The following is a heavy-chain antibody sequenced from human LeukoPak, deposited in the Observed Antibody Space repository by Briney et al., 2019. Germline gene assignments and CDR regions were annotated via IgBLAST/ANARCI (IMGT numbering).Heavy chain of an antibody. CDR3: AKVAVAGIDSDY. J-gene: IGHJ4*02. D-gene: IGHD6-19*01. CDR2: ISYDGSNK. Sequence: PGRSLRLSCAASGFTFSSYGMHWVRQAPGKGLEWVAVISYDGSNKYYADSVKGRFTISRDNSKNTLHLQMNSLRAEDTAVYYCAKVAVAGIDSDYWGQGTLVTVSS. V-gene: IGHV3-30*18. CDR1: GFTFSSYG.